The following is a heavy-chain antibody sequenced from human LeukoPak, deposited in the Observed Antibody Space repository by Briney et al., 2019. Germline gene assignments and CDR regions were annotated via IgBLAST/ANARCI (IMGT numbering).Heavy chain of an antibody. CDR3: AKETAPDSILTTVDY. Sequence: PGGSLRLSCAASGFSVSNTYMSWVRQAPGKGLEWVSVIYRGVSGVNKYYADPVKGRFTIARDDPRKTLYLQMNSLRAEDTAVYYCAKETAPDSILTTVDYWGQGALVTVSS. CDR2: IYRGVSGVNK. J-gene: IGHJ4*02. D-gene: IGHD1-1*01. V-gene: IGHV3-53*01. CDR1: GFSVSNTY.